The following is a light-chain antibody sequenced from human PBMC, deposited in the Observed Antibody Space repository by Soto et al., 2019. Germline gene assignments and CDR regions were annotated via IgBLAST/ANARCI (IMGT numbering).Light chain of an antibody. CDR1: QSVSSN. CDR2: GAS. V-gene: IGKV3-15*01. CDR3: QQYDKWPPLT. Sequence: EIVMTQSPATLSVSPGERATLSCRASQSVSSNLARYQQKPGQAPRLLIYGASTRAPGTSASFSGSGSGTELTLTVSSLQSEDFAVYYCQQYDKWPPLTFGGGTKVEIK. J-gene: IGKJ4*01.